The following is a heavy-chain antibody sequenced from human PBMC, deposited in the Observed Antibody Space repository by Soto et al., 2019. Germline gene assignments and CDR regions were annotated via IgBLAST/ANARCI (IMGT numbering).Heavy chain of an antibody. CDR2: IKSKTDGGTT. CDR3: TTDTDYDSIPAPPDY. V-gene: IGHV3-15*07. J-gene: IGHJ4*02. CDR1: GFTFSNAW. Sequence: PGGSLRLSYEASGFTFSNAWMNWVRQAPGKGLEWVGRIKSKTDGGTTDYAAPVKGRFTISRDDSKNTLYLQMNSLKTEDTAVYYCTTDTDYDSIPAPPDYWGQGTLVTVSS. D-gene: IGHD3-22*01.